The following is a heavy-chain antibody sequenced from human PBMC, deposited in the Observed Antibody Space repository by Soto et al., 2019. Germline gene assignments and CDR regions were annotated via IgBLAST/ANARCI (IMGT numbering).Heavy chain of an antibody. CDR2: INTYNGNR. V-gene: IGHV1-18*01. CDR3: ARDRLRGYDSSGFYS. D-gene: IGHD3-22*01. J-gene: IGHJ4*02. CDR1: GYSFSSYG. Sequence: QVQLVQSGAELRKPGASVKVSCKASGYSFSSYGINWVRQAPGQGLELMGWINTYNGNRNYAQKFEDRVTMTTATSTNTVYMELRSLKSDDTAIYYCARDRLRGYDSSGFYSWGQGTLVTVSS.